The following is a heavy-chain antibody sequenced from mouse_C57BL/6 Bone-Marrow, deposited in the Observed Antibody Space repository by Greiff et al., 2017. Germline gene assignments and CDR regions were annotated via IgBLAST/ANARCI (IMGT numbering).Heavy chain of an antibody. CDR2: SRNKANDYTT. Sequence: EVQLVESGGGLVQSGRSLRLSCATSGFTFSDFYMEWVRQAPGQGLEWIAASRNKANDYTTEYSASVKGRFIVSRDTSQSILYLQMNALRAEDTASYYCARDACYDYCAMDYWGQGTSVTVSS. J-gene: IGHJ4*01. CDR3: ARDACYDYCAMDY. CDR1: GFTFSDFY. V-gene: IGHV7-1*01.